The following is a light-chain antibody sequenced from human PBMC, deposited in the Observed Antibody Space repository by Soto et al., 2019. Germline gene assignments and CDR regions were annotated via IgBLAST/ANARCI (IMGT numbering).Light chain of an antibody. CDR2: AVS. CDR3: SSHNPIGTLQI. J-gene: IGLJ1*01. V-gene: IGLV2-14*01. Sequence: QPVLTQPASVSGSPGQSITISCTGSSSDIGGYNYVSWYQQYPGKAPKLMIYAVSTRTSGVSNRFSGSKSGNTASLTISGLQAEDEADYYCSSHNPIGTLQIFGPGTKVTVL. CDR1: SSDIGGYNY.